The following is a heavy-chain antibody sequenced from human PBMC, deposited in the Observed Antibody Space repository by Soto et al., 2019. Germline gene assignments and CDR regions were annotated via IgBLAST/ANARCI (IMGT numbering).Heavy chain of an antibody. D-gene: IGHD3-10*01. J-gene: IGHJ4*02. V-gene: IGHV4-59*01. CDR2: VFSNGRT. CDR1: VGSMNNNY. Sequence: QVQLHESGPGLVKPSETLSLTCTVSVGSMNNNYWSWIRQPPGRGIECIGYVFSNGRTNYNPSLESRVTILVDTSRNQLSLKLRSVTAADTAVYYCARGGDNSPWYYSLWGRGTLVAVSS. CDR3: ARGGDNSPWYYSL.